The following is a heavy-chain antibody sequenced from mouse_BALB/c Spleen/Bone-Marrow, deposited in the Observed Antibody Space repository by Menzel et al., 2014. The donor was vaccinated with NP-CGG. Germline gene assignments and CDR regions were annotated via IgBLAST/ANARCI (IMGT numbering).Heavy chain of an antibody. D-gene: IGHD2-2*01. CDR3: ARNYYGYDGYFDY. J-gene: IGHJ2*01. Sequence: VQLKESGGGLVKPGGSLKLSCAASGFTFSSNGMSWVRQTPEKRLEWVATISGGGNYTYYPDSVKGRFTISRDNAKNNLYLQMSSLRSEDTALYYCARNYYGYDGYFDYWGQGTTLPVSS. CDR2: ISGGGNYT. CDR1: GFTFSSNG. V-gene: IGHV5-9-2*01.